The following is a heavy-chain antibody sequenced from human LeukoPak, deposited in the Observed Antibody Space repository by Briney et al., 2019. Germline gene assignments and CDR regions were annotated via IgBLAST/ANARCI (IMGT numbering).Heavy chain of an antibody. V-gene: IGHV1-2*02. CDR3: ARDRVVVPAAFDY. CDR1: GYTFTAYY. J-gene: IGHJ4*02. Sequence: ASVKVSCKASGYTFTAYYMHWVRQAPGQGLEWMGWINPNSDGTNYAQKFQGRVTMTRDTSIGTAYMELSRLRSDDTAVYYCARDRVVVPAAFDYWGQGTLVTVSS. D-gene: IGHD2-2*01. CDR2: INPNSDGT.